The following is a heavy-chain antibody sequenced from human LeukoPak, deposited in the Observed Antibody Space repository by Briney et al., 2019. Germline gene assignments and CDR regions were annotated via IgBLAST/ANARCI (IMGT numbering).Heavy chain of an antibody. Sequence: PGGSLRLSCAASGFTFSTYSMNWVRQAPGKGLVWVSHINSDGSSTTYADSVKGRFTISRDNAKNTLYLQMNSLRDEDTAVYYCARQDYYGSGSYSAWGQGTLVTASS. CDR2: INSDGSST. CDR1: GFTFSTYS. CDR3: ARQDYYGSGSYSA. J-gene: IGHJ5*02. D-gene: IGHD3-10*01. V-gene: IGHV3-74*01.